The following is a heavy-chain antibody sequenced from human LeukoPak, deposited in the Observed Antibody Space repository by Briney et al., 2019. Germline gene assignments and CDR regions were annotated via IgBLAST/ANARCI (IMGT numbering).Heavy chain of an antibody. CDR1: GGSTSGVYF. Sequence: SETLSLTCTVSGGSTSGVYFWSWIRQPPGKGLEWIGFIYSSGSTNYNPSLKSRVTISLDTSKGQFSLSVGSVTAADTAVYYCARLYNSWSYFDHWGQGTLVTVSS. D-gene: IGHD6-13*01. J-gene: IGHJ4*02. CDR3: ARLYNSWSYFDH. CDR2: IYSSGST. V-gene: IGHV4-61*08.